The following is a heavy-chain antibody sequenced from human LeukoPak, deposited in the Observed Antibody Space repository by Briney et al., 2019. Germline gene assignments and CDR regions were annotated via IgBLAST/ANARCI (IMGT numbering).Heavy chain of an antibody. CDR1: GFTFSTYG. V-gene: IGHV3-30*02. CDR2: TQHDATHQ. CDR3: AKDGPGHDYVRGFDY. D-gene: IGHD3-16*01. J-gene: IGHJ4*02. Sequence: GGSLRLSCATSGFTFSTYGIHWVRQAPGKGLEWVAFTQHDATHQYYADSVRGRFTISRDQSKNTVYLQMSSLRGEDTAVYCCAKDGPGHDYVRGFDYWGLGTQVIVSS.